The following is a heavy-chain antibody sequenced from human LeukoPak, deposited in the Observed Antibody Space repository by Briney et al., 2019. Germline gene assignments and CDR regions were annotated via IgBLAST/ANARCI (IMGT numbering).Heavy chain of an antibody. Sequence: SETLSLTCAIYGGSFRGYWWNWIRQPPGKGPEWIGEINRDGNTKYNPSLKSRVTISVDTSRNQFSLKLRSVAAADTAVYYCARWGFGSGDSRGFDPWGQGIRVTVSS. D-gene: IGHD3-10*01. CDR2: INRDGNT. CDR3: ARWGFGSGDSRGFDP. V-gene: IGHV4-34*01. CDR1: GGSFRGYW. J-gene: IGHJ5*02.